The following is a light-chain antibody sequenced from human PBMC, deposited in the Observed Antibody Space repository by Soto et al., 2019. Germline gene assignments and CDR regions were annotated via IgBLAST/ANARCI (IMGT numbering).Light chain of an antibody. CDR2: GAS. Sequence: EIVMMQSPATLSVSPGEGATLSCRASQSVSSKLAWYQQKPGQAPRLLIYGASTRATGIPARFSGSGSGTDFTLIISSLQSEDSAVYYCQQYNSWLWTFGQGTKVDIK. CDR1: QSVSSK. CDR3: QQYNSWLWT. J-gene: IGKJ1*01. V-gene: IGKV3-15*01.